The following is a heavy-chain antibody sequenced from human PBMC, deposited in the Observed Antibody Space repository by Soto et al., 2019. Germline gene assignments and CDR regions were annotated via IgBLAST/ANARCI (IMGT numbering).Heavy chain of an antibody. V-gene: IGHV4-39*01. D-gene: IGHD6-13*01. J-gene: IGHJ4*02. Sequence: SETLSLTCTVSGGSINSSSYYWGWIRQPPGKGLEWIGSIYYSGSTYYNPSLKSRVTISVDTSKNQFSLKLSSVTAADTAVYYCASKKISSGWYFDPFDYWGQGTLVTVSS. CDR1: GGSINSSSYY. CDR2: IYYSGST. CDR3: ASKKISSGWYFDPFDY.